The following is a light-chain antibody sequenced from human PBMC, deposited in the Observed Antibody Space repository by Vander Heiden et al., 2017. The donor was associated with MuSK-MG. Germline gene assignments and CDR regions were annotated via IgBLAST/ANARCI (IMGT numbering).Light chain of an antibody. Sequence: DIQMTQSPSSLSASVGDRVTITCRASQSISSYLNWYQQKPGKAPKLLICAASSLQSGVPSRFSGSGSGTDFTLTISRLQPEDFATYYCQQSDSTPITFGGGTKVEIK. V-gene: IGKV1-39*01. J-gene: IGKJ4*01. CDR1: QSISSY. CDR2: AAS. CDR3: QQSDSTPIT.